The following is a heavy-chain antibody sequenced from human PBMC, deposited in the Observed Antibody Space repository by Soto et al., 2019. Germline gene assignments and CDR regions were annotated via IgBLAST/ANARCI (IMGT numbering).Heavy chain of an antibody. J-gene: IGHJ4*02. D-gene: IGHD2-15*01. CDR2: INAGNGNT. CDR1: GYTFTSYA. V-gene: IGHV1-3*01. CDR3: ARGPGGPDGPGDY. Sequence: QVQLVQSGAEVKKPGASVKVSCKASGYTFTSYAMHWVRQAPGQRLEWMGWINAGNGNTKYSQKFQGRVTITRDTSASTAYMALSRVRSEDTAVYYCARGPGGPDGPGDYWGQGTLGTVSS.